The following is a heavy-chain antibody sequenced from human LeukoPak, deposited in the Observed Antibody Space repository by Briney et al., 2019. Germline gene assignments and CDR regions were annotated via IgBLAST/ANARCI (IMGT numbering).Heavy chain of an antibody. D-gene: IGHD3-10*01. CDR2: IKQDGSEK. V-gene: IGHV3-7*01. CDR1: GFTFSSYW. Sequence: GGSLRLSCAASGFTFSSYWMSWVRQAPGRGLEWVANIKQDGSEKYYVDSVKGRFTISRDNAKNSLYLQMNSLRAEDTAVYYCARGVRPTVYYYYMDVWGKGTTVTVSS. J-gene: IGHJ6*03. CDR3: ARGVRPTVYYYYMDV.